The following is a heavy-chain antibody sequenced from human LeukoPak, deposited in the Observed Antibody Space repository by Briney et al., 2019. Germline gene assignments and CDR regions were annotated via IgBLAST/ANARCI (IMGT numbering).Heavy chain of an antibody. CDR2: MYYNGSA. Sequence: SETLSLTCTVSGGSISSSSYYWGCIRQPPGKGLDWIVSMYYNGSAYYNPSLKSRVTISVDTSKNQFSLRLSSVTAADTAVYYCVAMVDYYYYVMDVWGQGTTVTVSS. V-gene: IGHV4-39*01. D-gene: IGHD2-15*01. J-gene: IGHJ6*02. CDR3: VAMVDYYYYVMDV. CDR1: GGSISSSSYY.